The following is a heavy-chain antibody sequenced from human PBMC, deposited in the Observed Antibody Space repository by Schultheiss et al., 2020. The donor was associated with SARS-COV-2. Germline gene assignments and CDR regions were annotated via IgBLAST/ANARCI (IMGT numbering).Heavy chain of an antibody. CDR3: ARDADSSGWGFYGMDV. CDR1: GFTFSSHA. V-gene: IGHV3-21*01. Sequence: GESLKISCAASGFTFSSHAMSWVRQAPGKGLEWVSSISSSSSYIYYADSVKGRFTISRDNAKNSLYLQMNSLRAEDTAVYYCARDADSSGWGFYGMDVWGQVTTVTVSS. CDR2: ISSSSSYI. D-gene: IGHD6-19*01. J-gene: IGHJ6*02.